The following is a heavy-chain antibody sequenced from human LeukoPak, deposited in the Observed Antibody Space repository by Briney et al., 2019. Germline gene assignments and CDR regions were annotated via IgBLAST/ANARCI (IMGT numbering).Heavy chain of an antibody. CDR2: ISGSSSFI. CDR1: GFTFSDYA. Sequence: GGSLRLSCAASGFTFSDYAMTWVRQAPGKGLEWVSSISGSSSFIYYTYSVQGRFTVSRDNAENSLYLQMNGLRAEDTAVYYCARDWTKGLDDAFDIWGQGTMVTVSS. CDR3: ARDWTKGLDDAFDI. V-gene: IGHV3-21*01. J-gene: IGHJ3*02. D-gene: IGHD3/OR15-3a*01.